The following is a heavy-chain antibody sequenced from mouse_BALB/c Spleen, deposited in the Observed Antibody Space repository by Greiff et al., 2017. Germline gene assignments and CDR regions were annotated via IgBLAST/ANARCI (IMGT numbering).Heavy chain of an antibody. CDR3: ARTGDY. V-gene: IGHV1-87*01. CDR1: GYTFTSYW. J-gene: IGHJ2*01. Sequence: QVHVKQSGAELARPGASVKLSCKASGYTFTSYWMQWVKQRPGQGLEWIGAIYPGDGDTRYTQKFKGKATLTADKSYSTAYMQLSSLASEDSAVYYCARTGDYWGQGTTLTVSS. CDR2: IYPGDGDT.